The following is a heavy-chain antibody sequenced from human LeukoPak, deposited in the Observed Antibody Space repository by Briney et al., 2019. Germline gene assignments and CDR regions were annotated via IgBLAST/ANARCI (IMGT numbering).Heavy chain of an antibody. D-gene: IGHD3-10*01. Sequence: GGSLRLSCEASGFTFNTYAMSWVRQAPGKGLEWVSSISGSGANTYNADSVKGRFTISRDNSKNTLYLQMNSLRAEDTAVYYCAKASPLLLWFGNYYFDYWGQGTLVTVSS. CDR2: ISGSGANT. J-gene: IGHJ4*02. CDR1: GFTFNTYA. V-gene: IGHV3-23*01. CDR3: AKASPLLLWFGNYYFDY.